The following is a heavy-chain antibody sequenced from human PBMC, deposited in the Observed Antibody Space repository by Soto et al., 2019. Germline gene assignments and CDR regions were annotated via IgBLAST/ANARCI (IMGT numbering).Heavy chain of an antibody. CDR2: IHYSGST. Sequence: SETLSLTCTVSGGSIGSYYWGWIRQPTGKGLEWIGYIHYSGSTNYNPSLRSRVTISVDTPKNQFSLKVNSMTAADTARYYCARGGVAARKGRWFDPWGQGTLVTVSS. D-gene: IGHD6-25*01. V-gene: IGHV4-59*01. J-gene: IGHJ5*02. CDR3: ARGGVAARKGRWFDP. CDR1: GGSIGSYY.